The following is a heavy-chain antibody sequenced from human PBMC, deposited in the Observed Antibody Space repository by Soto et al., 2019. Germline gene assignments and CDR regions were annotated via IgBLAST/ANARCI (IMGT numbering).Heavy chain of an antibody. Sequence: QVQLQESGPGLVKPSETLSLTCTVSGGSISSYYWSWIRQPPGKGLEWIGYIYYSGSTNCNPSLKSRLTVYVDTSKNQLSLKLSSVTAADTAVYYCARRYGYHFDYWGQGTLVTVSS. CDR3: ARRYGYHFDY. J-gene: IGHJ4*02. CDR2: IYYSGST. CDR1: GGSISSYY. V-gene: IGHV4-59*08. D-gene: IGHD1-1*01.